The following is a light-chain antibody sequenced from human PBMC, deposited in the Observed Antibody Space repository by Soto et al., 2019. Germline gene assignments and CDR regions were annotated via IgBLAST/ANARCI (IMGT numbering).Light chain of an antibody. V-gene: IGLV1-40*01. CDR3: QSYDSSLSGVV. CDR1: SSNIGAGYD. J-gene: IGLJ2*01. CDR2: GNS. Sequence: QSALTQPPSVSGAPGRRVTISCTGSSSNIGAGYDVHWYQQLPGTAPKLLIYGNSNRPSGVPDRFSGSKSGTSASLAITGLQAEDEADYYCQSYDSSLSGVVFGGGTQLTV.